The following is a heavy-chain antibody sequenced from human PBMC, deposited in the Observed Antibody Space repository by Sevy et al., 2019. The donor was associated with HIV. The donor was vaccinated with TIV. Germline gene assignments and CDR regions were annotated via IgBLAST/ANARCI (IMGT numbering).Heavy chain of an antibody. CDR2: IYHSGTT. CDR1: GFSISNNFY. Sequence: SETLSLTCDVSGFSISNNFYWGWIRQPPGKALEWIGSIYHSGTTYYSPALNSRGTISVDMSNKQFALRLTSVTAADTAVYYCARARRPETNYFCMDVWGKGTTVTVSS. V-gene: IGHV4-38-2*01. J-gene: IGHJ6*03. CDR3: ARARRPETNYFCMDV. D-gene: IGHD3-3*01.